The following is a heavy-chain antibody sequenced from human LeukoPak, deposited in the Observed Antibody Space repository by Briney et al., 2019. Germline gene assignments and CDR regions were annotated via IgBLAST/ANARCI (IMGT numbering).Heavy chain of an antibody. Sequence: GRSLRLSCAASGFTFSSYAMHWVRQAPGKGLEWVAVISYDGSNKYYADSVKGRFTISRDNSKNTLYLQMNSLRAEDTAVYYCAGAGDSSGYSAYWGQGTLVTVSS. J-gene: IGHJ4*02. CDR3: AGAGDSSGYSAY. V-gene: IGHV3-30-3*01. CDR2: ISYDGSNK. CDR1: GFTFSSYA. D-gene: IGHD3-22*01.